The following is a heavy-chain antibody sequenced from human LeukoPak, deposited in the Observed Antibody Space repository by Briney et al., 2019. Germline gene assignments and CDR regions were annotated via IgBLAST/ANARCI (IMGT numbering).Heavy chain of an antibody. D-gene: IGHD2-2*01. V-gene: IGHV1-18*01. CDR1: GYTFTSYG. J-gene: IGHJ4*02. Sequence: ASVKVSCKASGYTFTSYGISWVRQAPGQGLEWMGWISAYNGNTNYAQKLQGRVTMTTDTSTSTAYMELRSLRSDDTAVYYCAREPHYCSSTSCSQGNYFDYWGQGTLVTVSS. CDR3: AREPHYCSSTSCSQGNYFDY. CDR2: ISAYNGNT.